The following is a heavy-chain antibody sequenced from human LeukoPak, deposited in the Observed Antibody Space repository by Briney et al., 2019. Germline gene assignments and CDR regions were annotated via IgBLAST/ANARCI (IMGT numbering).Heavy chain of an antibody. CDR2: ISSSSSYI. CDR1: GFTFSSYS. CDR3: ARGGYSSSWAVYYYYMDV. V-gene: IGHV3-21*01. Sequence: GGSLRLSCAASGFTFSSYSMNWVRQAPGKGLEWVSSISSSSSYIYYADSVKGRFTISRDNAKNSLYLQMNSLRAEDTAVYYCARGGYSSSWAVYYYYMDVWGKGTTVTISS. J-gene: IGHJ6*03. D-gene: IGHD6-13*01.